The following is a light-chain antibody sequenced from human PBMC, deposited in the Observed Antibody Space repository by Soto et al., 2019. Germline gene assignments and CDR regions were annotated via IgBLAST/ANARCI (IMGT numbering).Light chain of an antibody. CDR1: QSISSW. CDR3: HQASSFPLS. Sequence: DIQMTQSPSTLSASVGDRVTITCRASQSISSWLAWYQQKPGKAPKLLIYKASNLQTGVPSRFSGSGSGTDFTLTITNLQPEDFATYYCHQASSFPLSFGGGTNVEIK. V-gene: IGKV1-12*01. J-gene: IGKJ4*01. CDR2: KAS.